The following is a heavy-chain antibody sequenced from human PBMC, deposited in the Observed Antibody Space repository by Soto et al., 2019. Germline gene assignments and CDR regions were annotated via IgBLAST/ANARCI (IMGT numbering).Heavy chain of an antibody. CDR3: ARRTRPVAGSHYYYYGMDV. CDR1: GFSLSTSGMR. CDR2: IDWDDDK. J-gene: IGHJ6*02. Sequence: SGPTLVNPTQTLTLTCTFSGFSLSTSGMRVSWIRQPPGKALEWLARIDWDDDKFYSTSLKTRLTISQHTSKNQVVLTMTNIDPVNTATYYCARRTRPVAGSHYYYYGMDVWGQGTTVNVYS. V-gene: IGHV2-70*04. D-gene: IGHD6-19*01.